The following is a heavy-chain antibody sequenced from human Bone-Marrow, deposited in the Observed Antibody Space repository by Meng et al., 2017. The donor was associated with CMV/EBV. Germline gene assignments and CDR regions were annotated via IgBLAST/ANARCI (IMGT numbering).Heavy chain of an antibody. CDR1: TDSTNRKIYY. D-gene: IGHD6-6*01. V-gene: IGHV4-39*01. J-gene: IGHJ6*02. Sequence: SDTISSTCTVATDSTNRKIYYWGWVRQPPGKGLEWIGSVSYSGSTQYNPSLKSRVTISVDTSKNHFSLKLSSVTAADTAIYYCARHAYSTSSPYYYCVLYVWGQGTTVTVSS. CDR2: VSYSGST. CDR3: ARHAYSTSSPYYYCVLYV.